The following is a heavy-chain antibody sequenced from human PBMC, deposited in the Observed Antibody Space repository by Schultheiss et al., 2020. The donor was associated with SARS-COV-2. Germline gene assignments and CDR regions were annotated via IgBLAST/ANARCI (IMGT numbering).Heavy chain of an antibody. CDR1: GFTFTSSA. V-gene: IGHV1-58*02. J-gene: IGHJ4*02. D-gene: IGHD5-24*01. CDR3: ARGARWLQLWGHFDY. CDR2: IVVGSGNT. Sequence: SVKVSCKASGFTFTSSAMQWVRQARGQRLEWIGWIVVGSGNTNYAQKFQERVTITRDMSTSTAYMELSSLRSEDTAVYYCARGARWLQLWGHFDYWGQGTLVTVSS.